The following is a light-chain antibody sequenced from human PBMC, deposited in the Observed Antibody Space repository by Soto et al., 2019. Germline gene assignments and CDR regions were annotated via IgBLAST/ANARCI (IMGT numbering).Light chain of an antibody. Sequence: DIQMTQSPSSVSASVGDRVTITCRASPGINSWLAWYQQKPRKAPKLLIYAASSLQRGVPSRFSGSGAGTDFSLTINSRQPEDFATYYCQHTNSFPYTFGQGTKLEIK. CDR2: AAS. CDR1: PGINSW. J-gene: IGKJ2*01. CDR3: QHTNSFPYT. V-gene: IGKV1-12*01.